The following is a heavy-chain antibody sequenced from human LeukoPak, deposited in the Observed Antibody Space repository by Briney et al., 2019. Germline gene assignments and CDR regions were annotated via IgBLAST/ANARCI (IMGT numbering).Heavy chain of an antibody. V-gene: IGHV5-51*01. D-gene: IGHD5-12*01. CDR3: ARMASGVATERLDY. CDR1: GYSFTSYW. CDR2: IYPGGSDT. J-gene: IGHJ4*02. Sequence: GESLKISCMGSGYSFTSYWIGWVRQMHGKGLEWMGTIYPGGSDTRYSPSFQGQVTISADKSTSTAYLQWSSLKASDTAMYYCARMASGVATERLDYWGQGTLVTVSS.